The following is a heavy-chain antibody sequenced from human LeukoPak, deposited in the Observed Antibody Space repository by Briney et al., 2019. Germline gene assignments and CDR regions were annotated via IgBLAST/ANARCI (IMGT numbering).Heavy chain of an antibody. J-gene: IGHJ4*02. D-gene: IGHD2/OR15-2a*01. Sequence: GESLQISCKGSGYNFTSYWIVWVRQMPGKDLAWMGIIYPGDSDTIYSPSFQGQVTISADKSISTAYLQWSSLKASDTAMYYCARRSSTASRYFDFWGQGALVTVSS. CDR3: ARRSSTASRYFDF. V-gene: IGHV5-51*01. CDR1: GYNFTSYW. CDR2: IYPGDSDT.